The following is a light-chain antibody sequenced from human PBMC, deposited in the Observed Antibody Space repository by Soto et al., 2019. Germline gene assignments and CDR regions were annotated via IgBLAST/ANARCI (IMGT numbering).Light chain of an antibody. V-gene: IGLV1-40*01. CDR2: GHN. CDR1: LSNIGAGYE. CDR3: QSFDSSLSGSGV. J-gene: IGLJ3*02. Sequence: QSVLTQPPSVSGAPGQRVTISCTGRLSNIGAGYEVHWYQQLPGTAPKLLISGHNNRPSGVPDRFFGSKSGTSASLTIIGLQADDEAEYFCQSFDSSLSGSGVFGGGTQLTVL.